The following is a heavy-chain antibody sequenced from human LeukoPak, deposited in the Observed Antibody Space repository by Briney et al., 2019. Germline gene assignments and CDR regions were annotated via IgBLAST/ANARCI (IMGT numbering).Heavy chain of an antibody. CDR2: ISSRGDSL. V-gene: IGHV3-11*01. CDR1: GFTFGDYY. Sequence: GGSLRLSCAASGFTFGDYYMTWIRQAPGKGLEWLSFISSRGDSLYYADSVRGRFTTSRDNAKNSLFLQMNSLRAEDTVVYYCAREVVIVPDYFYYGLDVWGQGTTVSVSS. J-gene: IGHJ6*02. D-gene: IGHD2/OR15-2a*01. CDR3: AREVVIVPDYFYYGLDV.